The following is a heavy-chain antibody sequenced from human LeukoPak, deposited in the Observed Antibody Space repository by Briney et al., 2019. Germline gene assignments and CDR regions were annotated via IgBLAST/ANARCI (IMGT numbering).Heavy chain of an antibody. CDR1: GYTFIGYY. CDR2: INPSGGST. CDR3: ARDYGDYLVDY. J-gene: IGHJ4*02. V-gene: IGHV1-46*01. D-gene: IGHD4-17*01. Sequence: ASVKVSCKASGYTFIGYYMHWVRQAPGQGLEWMGIINPSGGSTSYAQKFQGRVTMTRDMSTSTVYMELSSLRSEDTAVYYCARDYGDYLVDYWGQGTLVTVSS.